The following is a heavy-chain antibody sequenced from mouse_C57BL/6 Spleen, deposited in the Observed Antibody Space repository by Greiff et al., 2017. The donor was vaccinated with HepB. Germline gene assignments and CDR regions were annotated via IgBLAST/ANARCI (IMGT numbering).Heavy chain of an antibody. CDR2: IDPSDSYT. Sequence: QVQLQQPGAELVMPGASVKLSCKASGYTFTSYWMHWVKQRPGQGLEWIGEIDPSDSYTNYNQKFKGKSTLTVDKSSSTAYMQLSSLTSEDSAVCYCAMIYYGNPIDCWGQGTTLTVSS. CDR1: GYTFTSYW. J-gene: IGHJ2*01. CDR3: AMIYYGNPIDC. D-gene: IGHD2-1*01. V-gene: IGHV1-69*01.